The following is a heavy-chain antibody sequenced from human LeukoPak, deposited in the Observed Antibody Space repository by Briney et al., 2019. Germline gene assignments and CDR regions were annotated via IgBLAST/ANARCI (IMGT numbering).Heavy chain of an antibody. D-gene: IGHD1-1*01. CDR2: LYNSGTT. J-gene: IGHJ4*02. Sequence: PSETLSLTCTVSGGSISSGGYYWSWIRQHPGKGLEWIGYLYNSGTTNYNPSLKSRVSISGDTSKNQFSLKLNSVTAADTAVYYCATRGVKTTRFDYWGQGILVTVSS. CDR3: ATRGVKTTRFDY. CDR1: GGSISSGGYY. V-gene: IGHV4-61*08.